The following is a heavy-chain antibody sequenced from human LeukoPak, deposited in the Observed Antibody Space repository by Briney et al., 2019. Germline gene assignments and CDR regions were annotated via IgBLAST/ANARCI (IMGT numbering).Heavy chain of an antibody. CDR3: ARDYDTTGRAFDI. CDR1: GFTFSTYS. V-gene: IGHV3-48*02. J-gene: IGHJ3*02. D-gene: IGHD3-22*01. CDR2: ISSRSGTI. Sequence: GGSLRLSCAASGFTFSTYSMSWVRQAPGKGLEWVSYISSRSGTIHYADSVKGRFTISRDNAKNSMYLQMNSLRDEDTALYYCARDYDTTGRAFDIWGQGTMVTVSS.